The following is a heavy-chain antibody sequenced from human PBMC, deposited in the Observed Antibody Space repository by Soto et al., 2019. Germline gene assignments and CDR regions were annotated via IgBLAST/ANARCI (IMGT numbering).Heavy chain of an antibody. J-gene: IGHJ4*02. Sequence: GGSLRLSCAASGFTFSSYAMSWVRQAPGKGLEWVSAISGSGGSTYYADSVKGRFTISRDNSKNMLYLQMNSLRAEDTAVYYCAKWIVDTGMDSRAYYFDYWGQGALVTVSS. D-gene: IGHD5-18*01. CDR2: ISGSGGST. CDR1: GFTFSSYA. CDR3: AKWIVDTGMDSRAYYFDY. V-gene: IGHV3-23*01.